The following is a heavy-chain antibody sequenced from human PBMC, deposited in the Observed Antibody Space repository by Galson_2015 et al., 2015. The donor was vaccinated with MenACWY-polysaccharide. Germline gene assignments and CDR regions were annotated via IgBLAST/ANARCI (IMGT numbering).Heavy chain of an antibody. CDR1: GFTFSTYA. J-gene: IGHJ4*02. CDR2: ISGSGGST. D-gene: IGHD3-10*01. Sequence: SLRLSCAASGFTFSTYAISWVRQAPGKGLEWVSTISGSGGSTYYADSVKGRFTISRDNSKNTLYLQMNSLRAEDTAVYYCAKGSLRGFGELWVWGQGTLVSVSP. V-gene: IGHV3-23*01. CDR3: AKGSLRGFGELWV.